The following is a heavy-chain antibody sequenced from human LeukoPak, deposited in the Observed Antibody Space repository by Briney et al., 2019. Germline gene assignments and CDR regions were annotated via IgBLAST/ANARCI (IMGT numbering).Heavy chain of an antibody. V-gene: IGHV3-9*01. CDR2: ISWNSGSI. J-gene: IGHJ4*02. Sequence: GGSPRLSCAASGFTFDDYAMHWVRQAPGKGLEWVSGISWNSGSIGYADSVKGRFTISRDNAKNSLYLQMNSLRAEDTALYYCAKEDSSGYYFDYWGQGTLVTVSS. D-gene: IGHD3-22*01. CDR1: GFTFDDYA. CDR3: AKEDSSGYYFDY.